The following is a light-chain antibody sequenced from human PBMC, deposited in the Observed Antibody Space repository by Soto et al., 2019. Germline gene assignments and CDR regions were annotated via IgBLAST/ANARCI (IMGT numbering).Light chain of an antibody. J-gene: IGKJ4*01. V-gene: IGKV1-6*01. CDR2: AAS. CDR1: QGIANE. Sequence: AIHMTPSPSSLAASVRDGVDMTGRASQGIANESGRYQQKPGKAPKLLINAASSLQSGVPSRFSGSGSGTDFTLTISSLQPEDFATYYCQKYNSAPLTFGGGAKVDIK. CDR3: QKYNSAPLT.